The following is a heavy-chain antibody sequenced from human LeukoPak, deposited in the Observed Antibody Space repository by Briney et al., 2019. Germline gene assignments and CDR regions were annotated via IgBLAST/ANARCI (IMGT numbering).Heavy chain of an antibody. CDR3: ARGVDYGDFLY. CDR2: INSDGSST. J-gene: IGHJ4*02. V-gene: IGHV3-74*01. CDR1: GFTFSSYW. D-gene: IGHD4-17*01. Sequence: GGSLRLSCAASGFTFSSYWMHWVRQAPGKGLVWVSRINSDGSSTSYADSVKGRFTISRDNAKNTLYLQMNSLRAEDTAVYYCARGVDYGDFLYWGQGTLVTVSS.